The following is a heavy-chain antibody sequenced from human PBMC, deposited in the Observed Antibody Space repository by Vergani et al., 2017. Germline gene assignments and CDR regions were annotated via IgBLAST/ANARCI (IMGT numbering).Heavy chain of an antibody. CDR1: GFSLTTGGEG. Sequence: QITLRESGPTLVKPTQTLTLTCTFSGFSLTTGGEGVGWIRQPPGRALEWLAFVYWNDDERYSPSLKSRVTITKDNSKNEVSLTMATMDPVDTATYYCVHRLGYFDWDGAFDVWGPGTMVTVSS. V-gene: IGHV2-5*01. J-gene: IGHJ3*01. CDR2: VYWNDDE. D-gene: IGHD3-9*01. CDR3: VHRLGYFDWDGAFDV.